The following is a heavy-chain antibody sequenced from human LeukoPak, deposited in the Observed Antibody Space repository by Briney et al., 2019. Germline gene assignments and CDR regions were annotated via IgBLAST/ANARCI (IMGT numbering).Heavy chain of an antibody. J-gene: IGHJ4*02. V-gene: IGHV1-2*02. D-gene: IGHD2-2*01. Sequence: ASVKVSCKASGYTFTGYYMHWERQAPGQGLEWMGWINPNSGGTNYAQKFQGRVTMTRDTSISTAYMELSRLRSDDTAVYYCARDKGYCSSTSCLVLDYWGQGTLVTVSS. CDR1: GYTFTGYY. CDR3: ARDKGYCSSTSCLVLDY. CDR2: INPNSGGT.